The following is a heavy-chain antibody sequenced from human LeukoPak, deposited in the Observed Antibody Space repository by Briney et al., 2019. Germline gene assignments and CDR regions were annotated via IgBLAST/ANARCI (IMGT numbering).Heavy chain of an antibody. CDR2: ISYDGSNK. Sequence: GGSLRLSCAASGFTFSSYAMHWVRQAPGKGLEWVAVISYDGSNKYYADSVKGRFTISGDNSKNTLYLQMNSLRAEDTAVYYCARGSYYYGSGKLCDYWGQGTLVTVSS. V-gene: IGHV3-30-3*01. CDR3: ARGSYYYGSGKLCDY. J-gene: IGHJ4*02. CDR1: GFTFSSYA. D-gene: IGHD3-10*01.